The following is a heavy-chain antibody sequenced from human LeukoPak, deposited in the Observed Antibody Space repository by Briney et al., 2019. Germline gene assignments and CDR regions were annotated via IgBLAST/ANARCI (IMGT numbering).Heavy chain of an antibody. CDR2: IYTSGST. CDR1: GGSISSYY. V-gene: IGHV4-4*07. CDR3: ARERLGEGYYYYMDV. D-gene: IGHD6-19*01. J-gene: IGHJ6*03. Sequence: SETLSLTCTVSGGSISSYYWSWIRQPAGKGLEWIGRIYTSGSTNYNPSPKSRVTMSVDTSKNQFSLKLSSVTAADTAVYYCARERLGEGYYYYMDVWGKGTTVTVSS.